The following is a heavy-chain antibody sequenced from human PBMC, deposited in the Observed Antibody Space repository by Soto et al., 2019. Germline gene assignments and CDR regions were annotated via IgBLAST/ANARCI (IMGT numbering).Heavy chain of an antibody. D-gene: IGHD3-9*01. CDR1: GGSFSGYY. CDR2: INHSGST. V-gene: IGHV4-34*01. J-gene: IGHJ3*02. CDR3: ASSYYDILTGYPGEAFDI. Sequence: PSETLSLTCAVYGGSFSGYYWSWIRQPPGKGLEWIGEINHSGSTNYNPSLKSRVTISVDTSKNQFSLRLSSVTAADTAVYYCASSYYDILTGYPGEAFDIWGQGTMVTVS.